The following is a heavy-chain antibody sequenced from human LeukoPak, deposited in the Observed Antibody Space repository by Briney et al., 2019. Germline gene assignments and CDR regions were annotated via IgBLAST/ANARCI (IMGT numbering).Heavy chain of an antibody. D-gene: IGHD3-3*01. CDR2: ISYDGSNE. CDR1: GFTFSSYA. CDR3: ARDWSDFWSGCFDY. J-gene: IGHJ4*02. Sequence: GGSLRLSCAASGFTFSSYAMHWVRQAPGKGLEWVAVISYDGSNEYYADSVKGRFTISRDNSKNTLYLQMNSLRAEDTAVYYCARDWSDFWSGCFDYWGQGTLVTVSS. V-gene: IGHV3-30-3*01.